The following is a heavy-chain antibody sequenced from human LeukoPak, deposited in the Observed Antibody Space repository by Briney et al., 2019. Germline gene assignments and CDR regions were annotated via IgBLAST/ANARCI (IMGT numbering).Heavy chain of an antibody. CDR3: ASTYSGYHY. V-gene: IGHV1-69*10. J-gene: IGHJ4*02. D-gene: IGHD5-12*01. CDR2: FIPNLSMS. Sequence: ASVKVSCKAFGGTFRRNDLTWVRQAPGQGLEWMGGFIPNLSMSHYAQKFKARVTITADESTTTVYMELRSLRSEDTAVYYCASTYSGYHYWGQGTLVTVSS. CDR1: GGTFRRND.